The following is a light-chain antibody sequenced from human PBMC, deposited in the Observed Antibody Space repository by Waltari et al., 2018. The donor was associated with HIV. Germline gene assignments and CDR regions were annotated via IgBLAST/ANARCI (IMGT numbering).Light chain of an antibody. CDR2: EAS. J-gene: IGKJ2*01. CDR1: QNIGRS. Sequence: IQMTQSPSYVSESVGGGVSISCRASQNIGRSLACYQWKPGKAPKLVVYEASRLNDGVPARFHGTGSRSNFTLDINNLQSEDFATYVCQQATTFPHTFG. V-gene: IGKV1-12*01. CDR3: QQATTFPHT.